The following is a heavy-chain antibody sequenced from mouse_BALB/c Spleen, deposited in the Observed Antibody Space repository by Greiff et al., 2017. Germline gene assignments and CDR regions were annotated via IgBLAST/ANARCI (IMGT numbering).Heavy chain of an antibody. Sequence: QVQLQQSGAELMKPGASVKISCKATGYTFSSYWIAWVKQRPGHGLEWIGEILPGSGSTNYNEKFKGKATFTADTSSNTAYMQLSSLTSEDSAVYYCARYCNPDAMDYWGQGTSVTVSS. V-gene: IGHV1-9*01. CDR3: ARYCNPDAMDY. CDR2: ILPGSGST. CDR1: GYTFSSYW. J-gene: IGHJ4*01. D-gene: IGHD2-1*01.